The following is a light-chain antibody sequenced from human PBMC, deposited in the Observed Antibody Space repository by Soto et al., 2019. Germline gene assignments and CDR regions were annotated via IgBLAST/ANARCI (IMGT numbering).Light chain of an antibody. J-gene: IGLJ1*01. CDR3: NSYTTSSTYV. Sequence: QSALTQPASVSGSPGQSITISCTGTSSDVGGYNYVSWYQQHPGKAPKLMIYDVSNRLSGVSNRFSGSKSGNTASLTISGLQAEDEADYYCNSYTTSSTYVFGTGTKVTVL. CDR1: SSDVGGYNY. V-gene: IGLV2-14*01. CDR2: DVS.